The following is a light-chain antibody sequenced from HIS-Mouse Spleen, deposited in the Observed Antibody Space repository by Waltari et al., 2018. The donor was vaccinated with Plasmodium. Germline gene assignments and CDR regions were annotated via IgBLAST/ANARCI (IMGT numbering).Light chain of an antibody. J-gene: IGLJ3*02. CDR2: EDN. V-gene: IGLV3-10*01. CDR3: YSTDSSGNHRV. Sequence: SYELTQPPSVSVSPGQTARITCTGNALPKKYAYWYQQKAGQAPVLVSHEDNKRTSGIPERFSGSSSGTMATLTISGAQVEDEADYYCYSTDSSGNHRVFGGGTKLTVL. CDR1: ALPKKY.